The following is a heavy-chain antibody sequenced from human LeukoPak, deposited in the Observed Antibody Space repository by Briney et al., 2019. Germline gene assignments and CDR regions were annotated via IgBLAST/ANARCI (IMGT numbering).Heavy chain of an antibody. J-gene: IGHJ6*02. CDR3: ARGDTATVTYYYYGMDV. Sequence: PSETLSLTCTVSGGSISSYYWSWIRQPPGKGLEWIGYIYYSGSTNYNPSLKSRVTISVDTSKNQFSLKLSSVTAADTAVYYCARGDTATVTYYYYGMDVWGQGTTVTVSS. CDR1: GGSISSYY. V-gene: IGHV4-59*01. D-gene: IGHD5-18*01. CDR2: IYYSGST.